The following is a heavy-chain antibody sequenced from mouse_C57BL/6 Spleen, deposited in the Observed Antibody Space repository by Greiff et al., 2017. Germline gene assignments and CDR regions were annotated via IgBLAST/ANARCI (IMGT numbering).Heavy chain of an antibody. Sequence: EVMLVESGEGLVKPGGSLKLSCAASGFTFSSYAMSWVRQTPEKRLEWVAYISSGGDYIYYADTVKGRFTISRDNARNTLYLQMSSLKSEDTAMYYCTRDNTGTFAYWGQGTLVTVSA. J-gene: IGHJ3*01. D-gene: IGHD4-1*01. V-gene: IGHV5-9-1*02. CDR3: TRDNTGTFAY. CDR1: GFTFSSYA. CDR2: ISSGGDYI.